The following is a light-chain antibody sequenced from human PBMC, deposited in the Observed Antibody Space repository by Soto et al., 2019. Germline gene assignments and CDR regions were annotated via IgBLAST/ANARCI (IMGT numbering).Light chain of an antibody. Sequence: EIVLTQSPGTLSLSPGXRATLSCRASQSVSSNSLAWYQQKPGQAPRLLIYGASSRATGIPDRFSGSGSETDFTLTISRLEPEDFAVYYCQHYGRSPLTFGGGTKVEIK. J-gene: IGKJ4*01. CDR2: GAS. CDR1: QSVSSNS. V-gene: IGKV3-20*01. CDR3: QHYGRSPLT.